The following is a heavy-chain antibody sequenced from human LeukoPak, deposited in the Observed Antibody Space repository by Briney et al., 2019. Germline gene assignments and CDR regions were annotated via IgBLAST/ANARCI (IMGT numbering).Heavy chain of an antibody. CDR1: GGTFSSYA. CDR3: AREPGYGDYADY. J-gene: IGHJ4*02. CDR2: IIPIFGTA. V-gene: IGHV1-69*05. Sequence: GASVKVSCKASGGTFSSYAISWVRQAPGQGLEWMGGIIPIFGTANYAQKFQGRVTITTDESTSTAYMELSSLRSEDTAVYYCAREPGYGDYADYWGQGTLVTVSS. D-gene: IGHD4-17*01.